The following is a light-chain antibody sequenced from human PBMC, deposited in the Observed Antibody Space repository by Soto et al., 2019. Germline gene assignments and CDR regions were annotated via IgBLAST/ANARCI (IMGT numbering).Light chain of an antibody. V-gene: IGKV3-15*01. CDR1: QSVSSN. CDR3: QQYNNCPLT. CDR2: GAS. Sequence: EIVMTQAPATLSVAQGERATLSCRASQSVSSNLAWYQQKPGQAPRLLIYGASTRATGIPARFSGSGSGTDFTLTISSLHSEDFAVYYCQQYNNCPLTFGRGTKV. J-gene: IGKJ4*01.